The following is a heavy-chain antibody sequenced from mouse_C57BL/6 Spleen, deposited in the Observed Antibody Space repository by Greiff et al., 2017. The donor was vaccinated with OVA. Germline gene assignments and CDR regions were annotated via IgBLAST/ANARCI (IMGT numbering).Heavy chain of an antibody. Sequence: QVQLKESGAELVKPGASVKISCKASGYAFSSYWMNWVKQRPGKGLEWIGQIYPGDGDTNYNGKFKGKATLTADKSSSTAYMQLSSLTSEDSAVYFCARWDYDEFAYWGQGTLVTVSA. CDR2: IYPGDGDT. J-gene: IGHJ3*01. CDR3: ARWDYDEFAY. CDR1: GYAFSSYW. D-gene: IGHD2-4*01. V-gene: IGHV1-80*01.